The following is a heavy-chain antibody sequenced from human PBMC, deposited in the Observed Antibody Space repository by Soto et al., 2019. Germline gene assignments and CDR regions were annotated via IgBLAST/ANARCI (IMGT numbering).Heavy chain of an antibody. D-gene: IGHD2-8*01. Sequence: PGGSLRLSCAASGFTFSSYWMHWVRQAPGKGLLWVSRISSDGSSTSYADSVKGRFTISRDNSKSTLYLQINSLRAEDTAVYYCAKTRGAMIYAISVYGMDVWGQGTTVTVSS. V-gene: IGHV3-74*01. CDR2: ISSDGSST. CDR1: GFTFSSYW. J-gene: IGHJ6*02. CDR3: AKTRGAMIYAISVYGMDV.